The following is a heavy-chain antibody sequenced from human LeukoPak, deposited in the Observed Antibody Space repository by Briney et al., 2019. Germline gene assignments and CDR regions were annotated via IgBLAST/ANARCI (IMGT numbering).Heavy chain of an antibody. Sequence: ASVRVSCKASGYTFTSYGISWVRQAPGQGLEWMGWISVYNGNTNYAQKLQGRVTMTTDTSTSTAYMELRSLRSDDTAVYYCASPYCSGGTCYAHDAFDIWGQGTMVTVSS. J-gene: IGHJ3*02. D-gene: IGHD2-15*01. CDR1: GYTFTSYG. CDR2: ISVYNGNT. CDR3: ASPYCSGGTCYAHDAFDI. V-gene: IGHV1-18*01.